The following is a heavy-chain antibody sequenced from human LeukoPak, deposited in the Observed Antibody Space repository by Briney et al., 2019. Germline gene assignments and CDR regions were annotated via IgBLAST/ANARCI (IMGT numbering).Heavy chain of an antibody. D-gene: IGHD5-18*01. J-gene: IGHJ4*02. CDR1: GGSISSYY. Sequence: SETLSLTCTVSGGSISSYYWSWIRQPPGKGLEWIGYIYYSGSTNYNPSLKSRITISVDTSKNQFSLKLSSVTAADTAVYYCARGGYSYGSGEYYFDYWGQGTLVTVSS. CDR3: ARGGYSYGSGEYYFDY. CDR2: IYYSGST. V-gene: IGHV4-59*01.